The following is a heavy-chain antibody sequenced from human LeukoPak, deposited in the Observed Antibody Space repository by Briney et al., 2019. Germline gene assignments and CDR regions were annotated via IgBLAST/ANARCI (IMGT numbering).Heavy chain of an antibody. D-gene: IGHD6-13*01. J-gene: IGHJ4*02. Sequence: GGSLRLSCAASGFTFSSYSMNWVRQAPGKGLEWVSSISSSSSYIYYADSVKGRFTISRDNANNSLYLQMNNLRAEDTAMYYCARIGYSSSCLDFWGQGTLVTVSS. CDR1: GFTFSSYS. CDR2: ISSSSSYI. V-gene: IGHV3-21*01. CDR3: ARIGYSSSCLDF.